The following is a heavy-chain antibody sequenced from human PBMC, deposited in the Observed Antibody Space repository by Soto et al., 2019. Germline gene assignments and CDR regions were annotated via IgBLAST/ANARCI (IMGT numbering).Heavy chain of an antibody. CDR1: GGTFSSYA. V-gene: IGHV1-69*01. Sequence: QVQLVQSGAEVKKPGSSVKVSCKASGGTFSSYAISWVRQAPGQGLEWMGGIIPIFGTANYAQKFQGRVTITADESTSTAYMELSSLRSEDTALYYCARDVPVAAAGTMYYGMDVWGQGTTVTVSS. CDR2: IIPIFGTA. CDR3: ARDVPVAAAGTMYYGMDV. J-gene: IGHJ6*02. D-gene: IGHD6-13*01.